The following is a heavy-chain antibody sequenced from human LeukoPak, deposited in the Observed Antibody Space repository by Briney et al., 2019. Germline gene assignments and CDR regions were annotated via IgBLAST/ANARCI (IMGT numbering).Heavy chain of an antibody. CDR2: INPNSGGT. Sequence: SVKVSCKASGYTFTGYYMYWVRQAPGQGLEWMGWINPNSGGTNYAQKFQGRVTMTRNTSISTAYMELSRLTSDDTAVYYCATEGIAAAHITWFDPLGQGTLVTVSS. CDR1: GYTFTGYY. CDR3: ATEGIAAAHITWFDP. V-gene: IGHV1-2*02. D-gene: IGHD6-13*01. J-gene: IGHJ5*02.